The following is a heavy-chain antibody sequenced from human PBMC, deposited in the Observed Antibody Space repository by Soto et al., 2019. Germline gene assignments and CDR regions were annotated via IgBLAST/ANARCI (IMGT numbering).Heavy chain of an antibody. CDR2: IYYSGST. Sequence: QVQLQESGPGLVKLSQTLSLTCTVSGGSISSGDYYWSWIRQPPGKGLEWIGYIYYSGSTYYNPSLKSRVTISVDTSKNQFSLKLSSVTAADTAVYYCARGSGSYPYFFDYWGQGTLVTVSS. V-gene: IGHV4-30-4*01. J-gene: IGHJ4*02. CDR1: GGSISSGDYY. CDR3: ARGSGSYPYFFDY. D-gene: IGHD1-26*01.